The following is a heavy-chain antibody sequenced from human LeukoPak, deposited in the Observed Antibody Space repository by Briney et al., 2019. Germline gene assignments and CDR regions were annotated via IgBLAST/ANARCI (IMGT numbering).Heavy chain of an antibody. J-gene: IGHJ4*02. CDR2: INPNSGGT. V-gene: IGHV1-2*02. Sequence: GASVKVSCKASGYTFTGYYMHWVRQAPGQGLEWMGWINPNSGGTIYAQKFQGRVTMTRDTSISTAYMELSRLRSDDTAVYYCARGRVKVDSSGRLPDYWGQGTLVTVSS. D-gene: IGHD3-22*01. CDR1: GYTFTGYY. CDR3: ARGRVKVDSSGRLPDY.